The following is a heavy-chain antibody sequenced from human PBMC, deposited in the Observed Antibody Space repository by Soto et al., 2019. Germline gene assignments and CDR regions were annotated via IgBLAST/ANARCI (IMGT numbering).Heavy chain of an antibody. CDR1: GGTFSSYT. V-gene: IGHV1-69*08. Sequence: QVQLVQSGAEVKKPGSSVKVSCKASGGTFSSYTISWVRQAPGQGLEWMGRIIPILGIANYAQKSQGRVTITADKSTSTAYRELSSLRAEDTAVYYCARDRPHDYGDYYWFDPWGQGTLVTVSS. CDR3: ARDRPHDYGDYYWFDP. CDR2: IIPILGIA. J-gene: IGHJ5*02. D-gene: IGHD4-17*01.